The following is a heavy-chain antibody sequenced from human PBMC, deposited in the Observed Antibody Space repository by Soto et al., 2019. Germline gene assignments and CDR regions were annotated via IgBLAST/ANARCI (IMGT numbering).Heavy chain of an antibody. CDR3: ATDQGITMAEF. Sequence: ASVKVSCKVSGYTPTELFLHWVRQAPGKGLEWMGGFDPEDGETIYAQKFQGRVTMTEDTSTDTAYMELSSLRSEDTAVYYCATDQGITMAEFWGQGTMVTVSS. D-gene: IGHD3-10*01. J-gene: IGHJ3*01. CDR1: GYTPTELF. V-gene: IGHV1-24*01. CDR2: FDPEDGET.